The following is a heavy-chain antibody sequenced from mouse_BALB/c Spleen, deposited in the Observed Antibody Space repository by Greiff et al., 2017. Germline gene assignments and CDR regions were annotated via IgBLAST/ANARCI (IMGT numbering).Heavy chain of an antibody. V-gene: IGHV1-15*01. CDR1: GYTFTDYE. CDR3: TGYYGQSYAMDY. J-gene: IGHJ4*01. Sequence: QVQLKQSGAELVRPGASVTLSCKASGYTFTDYEMHWVKQTPVHGLEWIGAIDPETGGTAYNQKFKGKATLTADKSSSTAYMELRSLTSEDSAVYYCTGYYGQSYAMDYWGQGTSVTVSS. CDR2: IDPETGGT. D-gene: IGHD2-1*01.